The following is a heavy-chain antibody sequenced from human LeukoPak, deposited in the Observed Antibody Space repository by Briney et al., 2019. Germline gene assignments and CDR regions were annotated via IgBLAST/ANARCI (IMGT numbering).Heavy chain of an antibody. J-gene: IGHJ4*02. Sequence: PGGSLRLSCAASGFTFSDYYMSWIRQAPGKGLEWVSYISSSGSTIYYADSVKGRFTISRDNAKNSLYLQMNSLRAEDTAVYYCARDRYDYVWGSYRDYWGQGTLVTVSS. V-gene: IGHV3-11*01. D-gene: IGHD3-16*02. CDR1: GFTFSDYY. CDR2: ISSSGSTI. CDR3: ARDRYDYVWGSYRDY.